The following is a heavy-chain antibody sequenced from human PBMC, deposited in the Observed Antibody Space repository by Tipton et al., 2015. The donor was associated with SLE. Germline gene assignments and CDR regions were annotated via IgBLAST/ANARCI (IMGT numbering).Heavy chain of an antibody. J-gene: IGHJ4*02. V-gene: IGHV4-30-2*01. CDR3: ARGDILTGYLDY. D-gene: IGHD3-9*01. CDR2: IYHSGST. CDR1: GGSISSGGYS. Sequence: TLSLTCAVSGGSISSGGYSWSWIRQPPGKGLEWIGYIYHSGSTYYNPSLKSRVTISVDTSKNQFSLKLSSVTAADTAVYYCARGDILTGYLDYWGQGTLVTVSS.